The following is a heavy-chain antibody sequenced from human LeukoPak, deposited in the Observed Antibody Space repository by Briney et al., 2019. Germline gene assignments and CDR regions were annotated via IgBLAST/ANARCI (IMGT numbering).Heavy chain of an antibody. D-gene: IGHD3-22*01. CDR3: TRLAYDCSGCNY. Sequence: GGSLRLSCAASEFTFSGSAMHWVRQASGKGLEWVGRIRSKANSYATAYAASVKGRFTISRDDSKNTAYLQMNSLKTEDTAVYYCTRLAYDCSGCNYRGQGTLVTVSS. J-gene: IGHJ4*02. CDR1: EFTFSGSA. V-gene: IGHV3-73*01. CDR2: IRSKANSYAT.